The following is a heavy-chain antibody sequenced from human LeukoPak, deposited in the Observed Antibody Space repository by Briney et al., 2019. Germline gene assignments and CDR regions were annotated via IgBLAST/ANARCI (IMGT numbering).Heavy chain of an antibody. Sequence: GGSLRLSCAASGFTFSSYWMSWVRQAPGKGLEWVANIKEDGSEKYYVDSVKGRFTISRDNAKNSLYLQMNGLSAEDTAVYYCARDWIAVTGTGFDYWGQGNLVTVSS. V-gene: IGHV3-7*04. CDR3: ARDWIAVTGTGFDY. CDR1: GFTFSSYW. D-gene: IGHD6-19*01. CDR2: IKEDGSEK. J-gene: IGHJ4*02.